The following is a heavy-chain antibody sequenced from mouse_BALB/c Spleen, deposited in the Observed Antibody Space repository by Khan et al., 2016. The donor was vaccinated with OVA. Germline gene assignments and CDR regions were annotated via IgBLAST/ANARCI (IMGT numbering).Heavy chain of an antibody. D-gene: IGHD2-10*02. CDR2: MWAGGST. Sequence: QVQLKESGPGLVAPSQSLSITCTVSGFSLSTYGVHWVRQPPGKGLEWLGVMWAGGSTNYNSALMSRLSISRDNSKSQVFLKMNSLQTDDTAMYYCAREYGQSPYAMNFWGQGISVTVSS. CDR1: GFSLSTYG. CDR3: AREYGQSPYAMNF. J-gene: IGHJ4*01. V-gene: IGHV2-9*02.